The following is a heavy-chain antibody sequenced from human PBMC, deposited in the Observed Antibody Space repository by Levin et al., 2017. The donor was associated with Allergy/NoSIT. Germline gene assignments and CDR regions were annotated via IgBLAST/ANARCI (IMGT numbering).Heavy chain of an antibody. J-gene: IGHJ5*02. D-gene: IGHD6-13*01. CDR1: GFSLSTSGVG. CDR2: IYWDDDK. V-gene: IGHV2-5*02. CDR3: AHRRGSWHGDWFDP. Sequence: SGPTLVKPTQTLTLTCTFSGFSLSTSGVGVGWIRQPPGKALEWLALIYWDDDKRYSPSLKSRLTITKDTSKNQVVLTMTNMDPVDTATYYCAHRRGSWHGDWFDPWGQGTLVTVSS.